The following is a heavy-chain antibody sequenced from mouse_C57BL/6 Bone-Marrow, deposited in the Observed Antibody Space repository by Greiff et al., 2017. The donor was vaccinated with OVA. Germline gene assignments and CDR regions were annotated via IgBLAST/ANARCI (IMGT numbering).Heavy chain of an antibody. V-gene: IGHV1-63*01. CDR3: ARAGYYAMDY. CDR2: IYPGGGYT. CDR1: GYTFTNYW. D-gene: IGHD4-1*01. J-gene: IGHJ4*01. Sequence: QVHVKQSGAELVRPGTSVKMSCKASGYTFTNYWIGWAKQRPGHGLEWIGDIYPGGGYTNYNEKFKGKATLTADKSSSTAYMQFSSLTSEDSAIYYCARAGYYAMDYWGQGTSVTVSS.